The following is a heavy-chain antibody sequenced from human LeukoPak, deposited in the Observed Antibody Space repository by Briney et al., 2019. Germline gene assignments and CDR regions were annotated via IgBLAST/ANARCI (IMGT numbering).Heavy chain of an antibody. CDR1: GFTFSDYY. Sequence: GGSLRLSCAASGFTFSDYYVSWIRQAPGKGLEWVSYISSSSSYTNYADSVKGRFTISRDNAKNSLYLQMNSLRAEDTAVYYCARDGIESSGWEGFDYWGQGTLVTVSS. V-gene: IGHV3-11*06. CDR2: ISSSSSYT. CDR3: ARDGIESSGWEGFDY. D-gene: IGHD6-19*01. J-gene: IGHJ4*02.